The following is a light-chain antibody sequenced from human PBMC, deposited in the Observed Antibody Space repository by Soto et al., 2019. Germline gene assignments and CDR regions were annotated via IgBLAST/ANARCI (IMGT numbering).Light chain of an antibody. CDR1: QGISSY. CDR2: AAS. V-gene: IGKV1-39*01. Sequence: IQLTQSPSSLSASVGDRVTITCRASQGISSYLGWYQQKPGTAPKLLIYAASSLRSGVPSRFSGSGSGTDFTLTISSLQPEDFATYYCQQSYSTPLTFGGGTKVDIK. CDR3: QQSYSTPLT. J-gene: IGKJ4*01.